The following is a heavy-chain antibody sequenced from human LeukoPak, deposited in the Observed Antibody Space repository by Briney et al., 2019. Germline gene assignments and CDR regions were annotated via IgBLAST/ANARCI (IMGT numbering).Heavy chain of an antibody. CDR2: IRYGGSNT. J-gene: IGHJ4*02. V-gene: IGHV3-30*02. D-gene: IGHD2-2*02. CDR3: AKKGCSSTTCYIDY. CDR1: GFIFSSYG. Sequence: AGGSLRLSCAASGFIFSSYGMHWVRQAPGKGLEWVAFIRYGGSNTYYADSVKGRFTISRDNSKNTLYLQMNSLRGEDTAVYYCAKKGCSSTTCYIDYWGQGTLVTVSS.